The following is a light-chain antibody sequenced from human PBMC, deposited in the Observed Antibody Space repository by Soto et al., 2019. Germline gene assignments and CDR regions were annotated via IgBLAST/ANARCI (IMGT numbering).Light chain of an antibody. CDR2: GAS. J-gene: IGKJ1*01. V-gene: IGKV3-20*01. Sequence: EIVLTQSPGTLSLSPGERATLSCRASQSVSSSYLAWYQQKPGQAPRLLIYGASSRATGIPDRFSGSGSGTDFPLSISRLEPEDCAVYYCQQYGSSPATFGQGTKVEIK. CDR1: QSVSSSY. CDR3: QQYGSSPAT.